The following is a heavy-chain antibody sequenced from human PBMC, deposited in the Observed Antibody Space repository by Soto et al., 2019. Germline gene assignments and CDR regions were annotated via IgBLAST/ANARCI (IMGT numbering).Heavy chain of an antibody. D-gene: IGHD1-1*01. V-gene: IGHV3-33*08. J-gene: IGHJ4*02. CDR2: IWYDGSNK. CDR1: GFTFSSYW. Sequence: GGSLRLSCAASGFTFSSYWMSWVRQAPGKGLEWVAVIWYDGSNKYYADSVKGRFTISRDNSKNTLYLQMNSLRAEDTAVYYCARDMGNWNLPLDYWGQGTLVTVSS. CDR3: ARDMGNWNLPLDY.